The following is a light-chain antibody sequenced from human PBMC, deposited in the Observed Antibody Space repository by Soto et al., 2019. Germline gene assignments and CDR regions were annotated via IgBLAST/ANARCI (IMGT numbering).Light chain of an antibody. J-gene: IGKJ1*01. CDR2: GVS. Sequence: ERVLTQSPGTLSLSRGERATLSCRGSQSLRSNSLAWYQQKPGQAPRLLISGVSSRAAGIPDRFSGSGSGTDFTLTISRLEPEDFAVYYCQQYDSSPRTFGQGTKVDI. CDR3: QQYDSSPRT. CDR1: QSLRSNS. V-gene: IGKV3-20*01.